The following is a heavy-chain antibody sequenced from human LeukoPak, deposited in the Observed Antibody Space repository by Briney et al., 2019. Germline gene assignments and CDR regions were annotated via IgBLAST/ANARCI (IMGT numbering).Heavy chain of an antibody. CDR1: GFTFSSYS. Sequence: SWGSLRLSCAASGFTFSSYSMNWVRQAPGKGLEWVSSISSSSSYIYYADSVKGRFTISRDNAKNSLYLQMNSLRVEDTAVYYCARVAEAAAFDYWGQGTLVTVSS. D-gene: IGHD6-13*01. J-gene: IGHJ4*02. CDR3: ARVAEAAAFDY. CDR2: ISSSSSYI. V-gene: IGHV3-21*01.